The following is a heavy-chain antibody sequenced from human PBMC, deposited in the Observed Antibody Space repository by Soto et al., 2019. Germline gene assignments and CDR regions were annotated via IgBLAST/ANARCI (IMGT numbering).Heavy chain of an antibody. CDR2: VIPMSGAT. CDR3: ARVFDGYYYYRPDV. CDR1: GGTFINQP. Sequence: QEQLVQSGAEVKKPGSSVQVSCKASGGTFINQPITWVRKAPGQGLEWMGGVIPMSGATHYSQKFQGRVTITADESTSTAYMELSSLSSEDTAVYYCARVFDGYYYYRPDVCGQGTTVTVS. V-gene: IGHV1-69*01. J-gene: IGHJ6*02. D-gene: IGHD3-16*01.